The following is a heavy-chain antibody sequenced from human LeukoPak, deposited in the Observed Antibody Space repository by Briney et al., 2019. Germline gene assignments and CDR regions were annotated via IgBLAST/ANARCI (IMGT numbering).Heavy chain of an antibody. D-gene: IGHD6-19*01. Sequence: SXTXXVXGGSVXXDNYYWSWIRQPPGRGLEWIGYIYYSGSTNYNPSLKSRITISVDTSKNQFSLKLSSVTAADTAVYYCAKGGHSSGWYHDYWGQGTLVTVSS. CDR2: IYYSGST. CDR3: AKGGHSSGWYHDY. CDR1: GGSVXXDNYY. J-gene: IGHJ4*02. V-gene: IGHV4-61*01.